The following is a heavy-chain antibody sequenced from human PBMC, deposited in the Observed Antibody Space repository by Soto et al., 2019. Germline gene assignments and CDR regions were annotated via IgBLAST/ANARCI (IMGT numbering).Heavy chain of an antibody. D-gene: IGHD3-9*01. CDR2: IYSGGST. J-gene: IGHJ3*02. CDR3: ARRTGYLDWYAFDS. Sequence: GGSLRLSCAASGFTVSSNYMSWVRQAPGKGLEWVSVIYSGGSTYYADSVKGRFTISRDNSKNTLYLQMNSLRAEDTAVYYCARRTGYLDWYAFDSWGQGTMVTVSS. CDR1: GFTVSSNY. V-gene: IGHV3-53*01.